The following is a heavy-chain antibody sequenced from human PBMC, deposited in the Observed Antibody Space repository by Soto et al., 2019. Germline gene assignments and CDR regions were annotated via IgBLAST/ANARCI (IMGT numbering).Heavy chain of an antibody. D-gene: IGHD2-21*02. CDR1: GLSFSDYY. J-gene: IGHJ6*02. Sequence: PAGCTKLASAACGLSFSDYYMAWVHQAPGKGLEWVGRIRNKVNRYTTEYAASVQGRFTISGDDSKNSLYLQMNSLKTEDTAIYYCTRDLAPGIPRGLDVWGQGITVTVSS. CDR3: TRDLAPGIPRGLDV. V-gene: IGHV3-72*01. CDR2: IRNKVNRYTT.